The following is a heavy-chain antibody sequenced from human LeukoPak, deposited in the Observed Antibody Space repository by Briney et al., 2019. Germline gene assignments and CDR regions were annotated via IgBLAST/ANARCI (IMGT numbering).Heavy chain of an antibody. CDR1: GFTFSSYE. CDR3: ATLGTGYPLHFDY. J-gene: IGHJ4*02. Sequence: GGSLRLSCAASGFTFSSYEMNWVRQAPGKGLEWVSYISSSGSTIYYADSVKGRFTISRDNAKNSLYLQMNSLRAEDTAVYYCATLGTGYPLHFDYWGQGTLVTVSS. CDR2: ISSSGSTI. D-gene: IGHD3/OR15-3a*01. V-gene: IGHV3-48*03.